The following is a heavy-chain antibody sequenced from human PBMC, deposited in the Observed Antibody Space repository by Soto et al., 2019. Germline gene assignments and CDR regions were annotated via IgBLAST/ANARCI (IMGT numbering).Heavy chain of an antibody. Sequence: SETLSLTCTVSGGSVTSDEDYWTWIRQSPGKGLEWIGYTSNSGSTGYNPSLKTRLSMSVDRSKNQFTLRLTSVTAADTAVYFCATESGSTYGYFDHWGQGTQVTVSS. D-gene: IGHD5-18*01. J-gene: IGHJ4*02. CDR2: TSNSGST. CDR1: GGSVTSDEDY. CDR3: ATESGSTYGYFDH. V-gene: IGHV4-30-4*01.